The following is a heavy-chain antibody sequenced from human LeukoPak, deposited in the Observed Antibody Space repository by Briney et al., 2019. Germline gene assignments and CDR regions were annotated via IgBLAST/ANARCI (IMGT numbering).Heavy chain of an antibody. V-gene: IGHV3-23*01. D-gene: IGHD1-7*01. CDR2: ISGGGAYT. Sequence: GGPLRLSCGATGFTFSNYAMNWVRQAPGKGLEWVSGISGGGAYTYYADSVKGRFTISRDNSKTTLYLQMNSLRAEDTAVYYCAKGIGYDWNYDYFDCWGQGTPVTVSS. CDR3: AKGIGYDWNYDYFDC. CDR1: GFTFSNYA. J-gene: IGHJ4*02.